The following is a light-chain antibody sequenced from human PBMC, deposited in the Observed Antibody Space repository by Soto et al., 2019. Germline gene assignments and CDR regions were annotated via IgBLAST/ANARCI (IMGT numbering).Light chain of an antibody. V-gene: IGLV1-40*01. CDR1: SSNIGSGYD. J-gene: IGLJ3*02. Sequence: QSVVTQPPSVSGAPGQRVTISCTGSSSNIGSGYDVHWYQQLPGAAPKLLIYGNNNRPSGVPDRFSGSKSGTSASLAIIGLHAEDEADYHCQSFDSRLSGWVFGGGTKLTVL. CDR3: QSFDSRLSGWV. CDR2: GNN.